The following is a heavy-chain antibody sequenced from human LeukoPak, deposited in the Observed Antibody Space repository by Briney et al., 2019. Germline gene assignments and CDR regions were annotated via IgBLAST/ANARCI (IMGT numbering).Heavy chain of an antibody. CDR1: GYSFTSYW. Sequence: GESLKISCKGSGYSFTSYWIVWVRQMPGKGLEWMGIIHPGDSDTRYSPSFQGQVTISADKSISTAYLQWSSLKASDTAIYYCARQEYCSGGSCYTWFDPWGQGTLVIVSS. J-gene: IGHJ5*02. V-gene: IGHV5-51*01. D-gene: IGHD2-15*01. CDR3: ARQEYCSGGSCYTWFDP. CDR2: IHPGDSDT.